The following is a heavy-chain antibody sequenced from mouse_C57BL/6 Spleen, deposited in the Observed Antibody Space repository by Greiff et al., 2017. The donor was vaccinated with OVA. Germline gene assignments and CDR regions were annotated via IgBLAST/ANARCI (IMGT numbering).Heavy chain of an antibody. CDR2: IYPGSGST. CDR3: ARVYYSNPFDY. D-gene: IGHD2-5*01. CDR1: GYTFTSYW. V-gene: IGHV1-55*01. J-gene: IGHJ2*01. Sequence: QVQLKQPGAELVKPGASVKKSCKASGYTFTSYWITWVKQRPGQGLEWIGDIYPGSGSTNYNEKFKSKATLTVDTSSSTAYMQLSSLTSEDSAVYYCARVYYSNPFDYWGQGTTLTVSS.